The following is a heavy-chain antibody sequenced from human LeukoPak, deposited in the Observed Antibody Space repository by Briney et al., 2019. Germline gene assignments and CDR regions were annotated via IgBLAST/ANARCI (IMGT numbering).Heavy chain of an antibody. CDR3: ARLSRIATAGAYSYHSLDI. CDR1: GGSINDHA. J-gene: IGHJ6*02. Sequence: SETLSLTCTVSGGSINDHAWGWIRQPPGRGLEWIGCVYYTGSSEYNASLRSRLTISTDTSNNQLSLKVTSVTAADTAIYSCARLSRIATAGAYSYHSLDIWGQGTTVTVSS. V-gene: IGHV4-59*11. CDR2: VYYTGSS. D-gene: IGHD6-13*01.